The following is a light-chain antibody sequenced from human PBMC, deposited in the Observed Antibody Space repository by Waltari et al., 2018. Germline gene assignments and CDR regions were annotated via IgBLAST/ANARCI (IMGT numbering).Light chain of an antibody. CDR3: QVWDSRSDHVV. CDR2: DDR. CDR1: NIGSYS. J-gene: IGLJ2*01. V-gene: IGLV3-21*01. Sequence: SYVLTQPPSVSVAPGKTATITCGGTNIGSYSVHWYQQRPGQAPVLVVHDDRDRPSGIPERFSGSTSGKSATLTITRVEAGDEADYYCQVWDSRSDHVVFGGGTKLTVL.